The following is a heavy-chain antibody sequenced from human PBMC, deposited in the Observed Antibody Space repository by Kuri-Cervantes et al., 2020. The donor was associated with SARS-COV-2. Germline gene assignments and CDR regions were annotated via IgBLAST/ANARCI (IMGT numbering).Heavy chain of an antibody. CDR2: IIPILDIA. CDR3: ARNGAVAGFYYYYYMDV. D-gene: IGHD6-19*01. J-gene: IGHJ6*03. CDR1: GGTFSSYT. V-gene: IGHV1-69*10. Sequence: SVKVSCKASGGTFSSYTISWVRQAPGQGLEWMGGIIPILDIANYAQKFQGRVTITADKSTSTAYMELSSLRSEDTAVYYCARNGAVAGFYYYYYMDVWGKGTTVTVSS.